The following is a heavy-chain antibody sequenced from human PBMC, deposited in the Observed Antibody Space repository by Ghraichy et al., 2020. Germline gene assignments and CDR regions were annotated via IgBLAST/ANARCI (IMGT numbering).Heavy chain of an antibody. CDR1: GFTFSSYD. V-gene: IGHV3-23*01. J-gene: IGHJ6*03. CDR3: AKEVATAYHYYYYMDV. CDR2: IGGNGGIT. D-gene: IGHD2-21*01. Sequence: LSLTCAASGFTFSSYDMSWVRQAPGKGLEWVSVIGGNGGITYYADSVKGRFTISRDNSKNTLYLQMNSLRAEDTAVYYCAKEVATAYHYYYYMDVWGKGTTVTVSS.